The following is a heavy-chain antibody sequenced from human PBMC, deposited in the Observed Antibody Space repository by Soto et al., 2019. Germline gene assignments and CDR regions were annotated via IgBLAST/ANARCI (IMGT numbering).Heavy chain of an antibody. CDR3: AWGGHYYYYGMDV. Sequence: QVQLVQSGAEVKKPGASVKVSCKASGYTFTSYYMHWVRQAPGQGLEWMGIINPSGGSTSYAQKFQGRVTMTRDTCTSTVYMELSSLRSEATAVYYCAWGGHYYYYGMDVWGQGTTVTVSS. V-gene: IGHV1-46*01. CDR1: GYTFTSYY. CDR2: INPSGGST. J-gene: IGHJ6*02. D-gene: IGHD3-16*01.